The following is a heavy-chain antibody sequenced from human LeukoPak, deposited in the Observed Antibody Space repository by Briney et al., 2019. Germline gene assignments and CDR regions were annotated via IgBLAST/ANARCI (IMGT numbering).Heavy chain of an antibody. CDR1: GFTFSSYW. D-gene: IGHD3-10*01. J-gene: IGHJ6*02. CDR3: ARDYYGSGRTHGMDV. CDR2: IKQDESDK. V-gene: IGHV3-7*01. Sequence: GGSLRLSCAASGFTFSSYWMSWVRQAPGKGLEWVANIKQDESDKYYVDSVKGRFTISRDNAKNSLYLQMNSLRAEDTAVYYCARDYYGSGRTHGMDVWGQGTTVTVSS.